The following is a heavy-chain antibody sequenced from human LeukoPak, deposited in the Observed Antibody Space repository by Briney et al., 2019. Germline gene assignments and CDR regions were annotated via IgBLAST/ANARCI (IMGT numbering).Heavy chain of an antibody. J-gene: IGHJ3*02. CDR1: FTLKNLA. CDR2: ISGSGDTT. CDR3: ARGGGVAFDI. Sequence: GALGLSRAGLWFTLKNLALELVPPAPGEGPEWVSGISGSGDTTYYADSVKGRFTISRDNSKNTLYLQMNSLRAEDTAVYYCARGGGVAFDIWGQGTMVTVSS. D-gene: IGHD3-16*01. V-gene: IGHV3-23*01.